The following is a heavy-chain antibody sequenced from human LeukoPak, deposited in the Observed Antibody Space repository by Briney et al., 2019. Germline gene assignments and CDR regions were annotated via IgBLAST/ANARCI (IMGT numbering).Heavy chain of an antibody. D-gene: IGHD4-23*01. CDR1: GGSISIGSYC. J-gene: IGHJ4*02. Sequence: SQTLSLTCTVSGGSISIGSYCWSWIRQSAGKGLEWIGRVYTSGSTNYNPSLKSRVTISVDTHKNQFSLKLSSVTAADTAVYFCARERGYGGTFDYWGQGTLVTVSS. V-gene: IGHV4-61*02. CDR3: ARERGYGGTFDY. CDR2: VYTSGST.